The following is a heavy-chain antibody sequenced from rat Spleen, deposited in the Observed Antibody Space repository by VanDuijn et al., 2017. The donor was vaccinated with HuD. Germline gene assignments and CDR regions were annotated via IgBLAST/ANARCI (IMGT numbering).Heavy chain of an antibody. CDR2: ISPSGGST. CDR1: GFTFSDYY. CDR3: ARGYVMEA. V-gene: IGHV5-25*01. Sequence: EVQLVESDGGLVQPGRSLKLSCAASGFTFSDYYMAWVRQAPTKGLEWVASISPSGGSTYYPDSVKGRFTISRDNAKSTQYLQMDSLRSEDTATYYCARGYVMEAWGQGASVTVSS. J-gene: IGHJ4*01.